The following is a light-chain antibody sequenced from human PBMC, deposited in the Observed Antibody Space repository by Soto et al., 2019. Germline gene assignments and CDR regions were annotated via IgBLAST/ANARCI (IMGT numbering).Light chain of an antibody. V-gene: IGKV3-20*01. CDR3: QQYDSSQT. CDR1: QSVSSSY. J-gene: IGKJ1*01. CDR2: GAS. Sequence: EIVLTQSPGTLSLSPGERATLSCRASQSVSSSYLVWYQQKPGQAPRLLIYGASSRATGIPDRFSGSGSGTDCTLTISRLEPEDFAVYYCQQYDSSQTFGQGTKVEIK.